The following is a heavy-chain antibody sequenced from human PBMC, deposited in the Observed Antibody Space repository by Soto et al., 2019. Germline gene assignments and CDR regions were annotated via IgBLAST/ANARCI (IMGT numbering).Heavy chain of an antibody. D-gene: IGHD2-2*01. CDR3: ARDTSHYFDH. J-gene: IGHJ4*02. CDR1: GYTFITYG. V-gene: IGHV1-18*01. CDR2: ITPYDGKT. Sequence: ASVKVSCKASGYTFITYGVTWVRQAPGQGLEWMGWITPYDGKTHYAQKFQDRVTMTTDTAATTAYMELRSLTSDDSAMYFCARDTSHYFDHWGQGILVTVSS.